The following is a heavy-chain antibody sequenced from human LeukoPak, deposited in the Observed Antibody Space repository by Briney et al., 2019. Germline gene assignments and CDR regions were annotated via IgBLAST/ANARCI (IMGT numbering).Heavy chain of an antibody. J-gene: IGHJ6*02. CDR1: GGSISSYY. V-gene: IGHV4-59*06. D-gene: IGHD1-26*01. Sequence: KPSETLSLTCTVSGGSISSYYWSWIRQHPGKGLEWIAYIYYSGTTYYNPSLKSRLTISVDTSKNQFSLRLSSVTAADTAVYYCARVDRRATVGYYFGMDVWGQGTTVTVSS. CDR2: IYYSGTT. CDR3: ARVDRRATVGYYFGMDV.